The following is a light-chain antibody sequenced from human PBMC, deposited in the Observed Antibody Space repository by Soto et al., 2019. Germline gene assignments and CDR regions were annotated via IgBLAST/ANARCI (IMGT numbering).Light chain of an antibody. CDR1: QDVNKR. J-gene: IGKJ3*01. CDR2: DAS. V-gene: IGKV1-33*01. CDR3: QQYHDLVPIT. Sequence: DIEMTQSPSSLSASVGDRVTITCQASQDVNKRLNWYQHKPGKAPKLLIFDASNLETGVPSRFSGSGFGTEFTFTISSLQAEDFATYYCQQYHDLVPITFGPGTKVDIK.